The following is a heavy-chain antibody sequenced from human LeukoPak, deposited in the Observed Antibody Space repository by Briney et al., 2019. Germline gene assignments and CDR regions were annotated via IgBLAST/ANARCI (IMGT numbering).Heavy chain of an antibody. D-gene: IGHD3-10*01. V-gene: IGHV1-2*06. J-gene: IGHJ4*02. Sequence: EASVKVSCKASGYTFTGYYMHWVRQAPGQGLEWMGRINPNSGGTNYAQKFQGRVTMTRDTSISTAYMELSRLRSDDTAVYYCASFSNYGSGSYYTHGYWGQGTLVTVSS. CDR2: INPNSGGT. CDR1: GYTFTGYY. CDR3: ASFSNYGSGSYYTHGY.